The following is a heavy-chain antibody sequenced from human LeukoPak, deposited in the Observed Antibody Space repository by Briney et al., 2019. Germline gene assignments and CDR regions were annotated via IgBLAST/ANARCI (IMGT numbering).Heavy chain of an antibody. CDR2: INPNSGGT. Sequence: GASVKVSCKASGYTFTSYYMHWVRQAPGQGLEWMGWINPNSGGTNYAQKFQGRVTMTRDTSISTAYMELSRLRSDDTAVYYCARGPSGWYVYFDYWGQGTLVTVSS. CDR3: ARGPSGWYVYFDY. V-gene: IGHV1-2*02. CDR1: GYTFTSYY. J-gene: IGHJ4*02. D-gene: IGHD6-19*01.